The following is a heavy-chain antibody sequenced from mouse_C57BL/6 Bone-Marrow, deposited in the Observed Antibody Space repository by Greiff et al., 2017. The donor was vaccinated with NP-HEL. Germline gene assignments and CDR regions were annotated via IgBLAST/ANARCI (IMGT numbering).Heavy chain of an antibody. CDR3: ATRLSYYYGSEDY. J-gene: IGHJ2*01. D-gene: IGHD1-1*01. CDR1: GYSITSGYY. Sequence: VQLQQSGPGLVKPSQSLSLTCSVTGYSITSGYYWNWIRQFPGNKLEWMGYISYDGSNNYNPSLKNRISITRDTSKNQFFLKLNSVTTEDTATYYCATRLSYYYGSEDYWGQGTTLTVSS. V-gene: IGHV3-6*01. CDR2: ISYDGSN.